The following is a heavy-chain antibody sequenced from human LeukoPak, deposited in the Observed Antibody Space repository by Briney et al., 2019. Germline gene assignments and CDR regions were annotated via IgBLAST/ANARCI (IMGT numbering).Heavy chain of an antibody. CDR2: IYSGGST. CDR1: GFTVSSNY. Sequence: PGGSLRLSCAASGFTVSSNYMSWVRQAPGKGLEWVSVIYSGGSTYYADSVKGRFTISRDNAKNSLFLQMNSLRVEDTAVYYCVRDGRGYCGSTSCRPFDSWGRGTQVTVSS. D-gene: IGHD2-2*01. V-gene: IGHV3-53*01. CDR3: VRDGRGYCGSTSCRPFDS. J-gene: IGHJ4*02.